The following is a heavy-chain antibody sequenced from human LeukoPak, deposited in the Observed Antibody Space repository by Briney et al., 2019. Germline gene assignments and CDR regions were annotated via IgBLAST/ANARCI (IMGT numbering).Heavy chain of an antibody. CDR3: ARRGYQRGFDY. Sequence: SETLSLTXTVSGGSISSSSYYWGWIRQPPGKGLEWIGSIYYSGSTYYNLSLKSRVTISVDTSKNQFSLKLSSVTAADTAVYYCARRGYQRGFDYWGQGTLVTVSS. CDR2: IYYSGST. D-gene: IGHD6-13*01. J-gene: IGHJ4*02. V-gene: IGHV4-39*01. CDR1: GGSISSSSYY.